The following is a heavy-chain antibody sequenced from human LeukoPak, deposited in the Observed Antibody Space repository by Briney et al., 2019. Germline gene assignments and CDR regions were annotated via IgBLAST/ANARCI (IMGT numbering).Heavy chain of an antibody. Sequence: PGGSLRLSCAASGFTFSSYAMSWVRQAPEKGLEWVSAISGSGGSTYYADSVKGRFTISRDNSKNTLYLQMNSLRAEDTAVYYCAKRSPISRERLGQNFDYWGQGILVTVSS. CDR1: GFTFSSYA. D-gene: IGHD6-25*01. J-gene: IGHJ4*02. CDR3: AKRSPISRERLGQNFDY. V-gene: IGHV3-23*01. CDR2: ISGSGGST.